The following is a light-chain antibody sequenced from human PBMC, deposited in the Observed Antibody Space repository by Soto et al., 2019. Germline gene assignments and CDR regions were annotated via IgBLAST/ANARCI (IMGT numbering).Light chain of an antibody. V-gene: IGLV2-23*02. CDR1: SSDVGSHNL. Sequence: QSALTQPASVSGSPGQSITISCTGTSSDVGSHNLVSWYQQHPGQAPELIIYEVSKRPLGVSARFSASKSGNAASLTSSWLQAEDEPDYYCCSSGGRRAVFGGGTQLTVL. J-gene: IGLJ7*01. CDR2: EVS. CDR3: CSSGGRRAV.